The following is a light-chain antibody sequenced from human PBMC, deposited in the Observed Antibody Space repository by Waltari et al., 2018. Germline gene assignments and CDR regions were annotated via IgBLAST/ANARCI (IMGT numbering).Light chain of an antibody. J-gene: IGLJ2*01. CDR1: SSDVGGYNY. V-gene: IGLV2-23*02. CDR2: DVN. Sequence: QSALTQPASVSGSPGQSITISCTGTSSDVGGYNYVSWYQQHPGKAPKLMMYDVNKRPSGVSNRFSGSKSGNTASLTSSGLQAEDEADYYCCSYAGSSTYVVFGGGTKLTVL. CDR3: CSYAGSSTYVV.